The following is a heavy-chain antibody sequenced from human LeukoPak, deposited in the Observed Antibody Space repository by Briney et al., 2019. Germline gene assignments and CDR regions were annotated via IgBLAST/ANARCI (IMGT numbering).Heavy chain of an antibody. CDR2: ISSSSSTI. J-gene: IGHJ4*02. V-gene: IGHV3-48*01. CDR1: GFTFSSYS. CDR3: ARGCPQLGSSSWSNVCFDY. Sequence: QTGGSLRLSCAASGFTFSSYSMNWVRQAPGKGLEWVSYISSSSSTIYYADSVKGRFTISRDNAKNSLYLQMNSLRAEDTAVYYCARGCPQLGSSSWSNVCFDYWGQGTLVTVSP. D-gene: IGHD6-13*01.